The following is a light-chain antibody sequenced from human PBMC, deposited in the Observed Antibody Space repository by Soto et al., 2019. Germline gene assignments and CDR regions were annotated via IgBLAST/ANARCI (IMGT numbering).Light chain of an antibody. CDR1: SSDVGAYIY. V-gene: IGLV2-14*03. J-gene: IGLJ1*01. CDR3: SSYSDSATKV. Sequence: QSALTQPASVSGSPGQSITISCGGTSSDVGAYIYVSWYQQFPGKAPKLIIYEVNNRPSGVSDRFSGSKSDTTAYLTISGLQAEDEADYYCSSYSDSATKVFGTGTKLTVL. CDR2: EVN.